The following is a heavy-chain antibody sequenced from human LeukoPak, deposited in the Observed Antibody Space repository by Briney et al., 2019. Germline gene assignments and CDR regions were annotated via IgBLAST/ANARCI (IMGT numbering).Heavy chain of an antibody. Sequence: SSETLSLTCAVYGGSFSGYYWSWIRQPPGKGLEWIGEINHSGSTNYNPSLKSRVTTSVDTSKNQFSLKLSSVTAADTAVYYCARGLKVVVAAKNFDYWGQGTLVTVSS. J-gene: IGHJ4*02. D-gene: IGHD2-15*01. CDR3: ARGLKVVVAAKNFDY. CDR2: INHSGST. V-gene: IGHV4-34*01. CDR1: GGSFSGYY.